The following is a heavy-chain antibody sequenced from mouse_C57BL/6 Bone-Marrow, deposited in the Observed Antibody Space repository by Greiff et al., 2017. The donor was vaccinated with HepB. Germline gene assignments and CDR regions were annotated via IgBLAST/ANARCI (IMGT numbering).Heavy chain of an antibody. Sequence: EVQRVESGGGLVKPGGSLKLSCAASGFTFSSYTMSWVRQTPEKRLEWVATISGGGGNTYYPDSVKGRFTISRDNAKNTLYLQMSSLRSEDTALYYCAREGRQPLAYWGQGTLVTVSA. CDR2: ISGGGGNT. CDR3: AREGRQPLAY. CDR1: GFTFSSYT. V-gene: IGHV5-9*01. D-gene: IGHD3-2*01. J-gene: IGHJ3*01.